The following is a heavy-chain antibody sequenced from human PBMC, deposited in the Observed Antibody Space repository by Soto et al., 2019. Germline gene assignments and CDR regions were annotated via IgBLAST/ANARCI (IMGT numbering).Heavy chain of an antibody. CDR1: GYSFTSYW. CDR2: IYPGDSDT. V-gene: IGHV5-51*01. J-gene: IGHJ6*02. Sequence: LGESLKISCKGSGYSFTSYWIGWVRQMPGKGLEWMGIIYPGDSDTRYSPSFQGQVTISADNSKNTLYLQMNSLRAEDTAVYYCARDAFDGVYGRDYYYGMDVWGQGTTVTVS. D-gene: IGHD4-17*01. CDR3: ARDAFDGVYGRDYYYGMDV.